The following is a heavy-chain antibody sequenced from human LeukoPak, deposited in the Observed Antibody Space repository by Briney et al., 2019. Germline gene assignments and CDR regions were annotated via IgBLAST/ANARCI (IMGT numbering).Heavy chain of an antibody. J-gene: IGHJ4*02. CDR1: GGSISSYY. Sequence: SETLSLTCTVSGGSISSYYWSWIRQPPGKGLEWIGYIYYSGSTNYNPSLKSRVTISVDTSKNQFSLKLSSVTAADTAVYYCAGGSSWSPHYFDYWGQGTLVTVSS. CDR2: IYYSGST. D-gene: IGHD6-13*01. V-gene: IGHV4-59*01. CDR3: AGGSSWSPHYFDY.